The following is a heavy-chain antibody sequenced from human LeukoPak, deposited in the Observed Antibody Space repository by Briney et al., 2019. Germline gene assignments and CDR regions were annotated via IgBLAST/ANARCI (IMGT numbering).Heavy chain of an antibody. CDR1: GGTFSSYA. Sequence: GASVKVSCKASGGTFSSYAISWVRQAPGQGLEWMGRIIPILGIANYAQKFQGRVTITADKSTSTAYIELSSLRSEDTAVYYCARDLDYDSNPDYWGQGTLVTVSS. CDR2: IIPILGIA. D-gene: IGHD3-22*01. CDR3: ARDLDYDSNPDY. V-gene: IGHV1-69*04. J-gene: IGHJ4*02.